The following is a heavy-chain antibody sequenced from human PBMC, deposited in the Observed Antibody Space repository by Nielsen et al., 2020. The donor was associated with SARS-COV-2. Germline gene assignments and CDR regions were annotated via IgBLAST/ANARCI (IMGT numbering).Heavy chain of an antibody. CDR3: AASYYGSGSQYYYYYGMDV. V-gene: IGHV1-69*02. CDR2: IIPILGIA. Sequence: WVRQAPGQGLEWMGRIIPILGIANYAQKFQGRVTITADKSTSTAYMELSSLRSEDTAVYYCAASYYGSGSQYYYYYGMDVWGQGTTVTVSS. J-gene: IGHJ6*02. D-gene: IGHD3-10*01.